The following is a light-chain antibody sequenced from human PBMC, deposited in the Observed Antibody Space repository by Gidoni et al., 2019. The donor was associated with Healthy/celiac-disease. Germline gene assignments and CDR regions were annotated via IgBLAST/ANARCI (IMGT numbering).Light chain of an antibody. Sequence: EIVLTQSPGTLSLSPGERATLSCRARQSLRSSYLAWYQQKPGQAPRLLTYGASSRATGIPDRFSGSGSGTDFTLTISRLEPEDFAVYYCQQYGSLFTFGPGTKVDIK. V-gene: IGKV3-20*01. J-gene: IGKJ3*01. CDR1: QSLRSSY. CDR2: GAS. CDR3: QQYGSLFT.